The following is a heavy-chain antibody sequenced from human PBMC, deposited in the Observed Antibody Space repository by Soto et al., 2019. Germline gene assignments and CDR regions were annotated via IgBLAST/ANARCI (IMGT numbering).Heavy chain of an antibody. V-gene: IGHV3-23*01. CDR3: AKDRRAGGNSAFYFDS. CDR1: GFKFSNDA. J-gene: IGHJ5*01. CDR2: ISATGGGT. D-gene: IGHD3-16*01. Sequence: PGESLRLSCSASGFKFSNDAMSLVLQAPGKGLDWVSLISATGGGTYYAYSVKGRFTISRDNSHNTLYLQVHSLTAEDTAVYYCAKDRRAGGNSAFYFDSWGQGAQVTVSS.